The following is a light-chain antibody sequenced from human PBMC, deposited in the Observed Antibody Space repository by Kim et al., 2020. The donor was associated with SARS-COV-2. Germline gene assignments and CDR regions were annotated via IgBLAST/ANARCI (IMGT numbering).Light chain of an antibody. CDR2: GNS. CDR1: SSNIGAGYD. V-gene: IGLV1-40*01. J-gene: IGLJ1*01. Sequence: RVTISCTGSSSNIGAGYDVNWYQQLPGTAPKLLIYGNSNRPSGVPDRFSGSKSGTSASLAITGLQAEDEADYYCQSYDSSLSGWVFGTGTKVTVL. CDR3: QSYDSSLSGWV.